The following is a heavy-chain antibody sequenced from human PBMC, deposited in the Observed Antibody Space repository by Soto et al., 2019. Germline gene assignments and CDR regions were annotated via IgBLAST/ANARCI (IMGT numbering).Heavy chain of an antibody. CDR1: GGSFSDHF. V-gene: IGHV4-34*01. Sequence: QVQLQQWGAGLLKPSETLSLTCGVYGGSFSDHFWSWIRQSPGKELEWIGEINHRGSTNYNPSLKSRVAISVDTSKTQFSLYLRSATAADTAVYYCGRGRGGYSYGGLDSWGQGTLVTVSS. CDR2: INHRGST. J-gene: IGHJ4*02. CDR3: GRGRGGYSYGGLDS. D-gene: IGHD5-18*01.